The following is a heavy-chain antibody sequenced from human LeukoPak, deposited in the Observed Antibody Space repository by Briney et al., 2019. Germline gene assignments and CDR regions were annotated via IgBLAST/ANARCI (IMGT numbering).Heavy chain of an antibody. J-gene: IGHJ4*02. CDR1: GYTFTGYY. V-gene: IGHV1-2*02. CDR2: INPNSGGT. Sequence: ASVKVSCKASGYTFTGYYMHWVRQAPGQGLEWMGWINPNSGGTNYAQKFQGRVTMTRDTSISTAYMELSRLRSDDTAVYYCAKSFQLLGLNDYWGQGTVVSVSS. CDR3: AKSFQLLGLNDY. D-gene: IGHD2-2*01.